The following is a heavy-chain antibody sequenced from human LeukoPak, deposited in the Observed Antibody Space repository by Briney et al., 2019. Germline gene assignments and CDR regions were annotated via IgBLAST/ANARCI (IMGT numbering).Heavy chain of an antibody. V-gene: IGHV4-39*01. CDR3: ARRFRSISYYVMDV. Sequence: SETLSLTCTVSGGSISSSSYYWGWIRQPPGKGLEWIGSIYYSGSTYYNPSLKSRVTISVDTSKNQFSLKLSSVTAADTAVYYCARRFRSISYYVMDVWGQGTTVTVSS. CDR1: GGSISSSSYY. D-gene: IGHD3-10*01. CDR2: IYYSGST. J-gene: IGHJ6*02.